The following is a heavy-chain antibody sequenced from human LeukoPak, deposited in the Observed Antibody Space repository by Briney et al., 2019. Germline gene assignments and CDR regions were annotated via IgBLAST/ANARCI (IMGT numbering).Heavy chain of an antibody. J-gene: IGHJ3*02. CDR2: INPNSGGT. CDR1: GYTFTGYY. V-gene: IGHV1-2*06. CDR3: ANDSGSYGDDAFDI. Sequence: SVKVSCKASGYTFTGYYMNWVQQAPGQGLEWIGRINPNSGGTNYAQKFQGRVTMTRDTSISTAYMELSRLRSDDTAVYYCANDSGSYGDDAFDIWGQGTMVTVSS. D-gene: IGHD1-26*01.